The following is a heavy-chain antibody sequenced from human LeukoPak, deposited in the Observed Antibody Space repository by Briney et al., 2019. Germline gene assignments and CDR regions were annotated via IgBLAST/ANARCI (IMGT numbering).Heavy chain of an antibody. CDR1: GYTFTGYY. V-gene: IGHV1-2*02. D-gene: IGHD3-22*01. J-gene: IGHJ4*02. CDR2: INPNSDGT. CDR3: ARMSRWSASSGYYDDGDY. Sequence: ASVKVSCKASGYTFTGYYMHWVRQAPGQGLEWMGWINPNSDGTNYAQKFQGRVTMTRDTSISTAYMELSRLRSDDTAVYYCARMSRWSASSGYYDDGDYWGQGTLVTVSS.